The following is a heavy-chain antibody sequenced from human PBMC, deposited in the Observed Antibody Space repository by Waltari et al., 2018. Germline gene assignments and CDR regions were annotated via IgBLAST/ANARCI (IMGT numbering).Heavy chain of an antibody. CDR1: GGSFSGYS. D-gene: IGHD6-13*01. CDR2: INHSGST. J-gene: IGHJ4*02. CDR3: ARGLGIAAAGVFDY. Sequence: QVQLQQWGAGLLKPSETLSLTCAVYGGSFSGYSWSWIRQPPGKGLEWIGEINHSGSTNYNPSLKSRVTISVDTSKNQFSLKLSSVTAADTAVYYCARGLGIAAAGVFDYWGQGTLVTVSS. V-gene: IGHV4-34*01.